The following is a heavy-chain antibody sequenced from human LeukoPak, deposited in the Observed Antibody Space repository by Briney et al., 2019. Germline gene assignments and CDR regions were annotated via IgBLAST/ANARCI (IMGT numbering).Heavy chain of an antibody. D-gene: IGHD3-22*01. V-gene: IGHV3-53*01. CDR3: ARVTYYYDSSGYYSQNYYYYGMDV. J-gene: IGHJ6*02. Sequence: GGSLRLSCAASGFTVSSNYMSWVRQAPGKRLEWVSIIYSGGSTYYADSVKGRFTISRDNSKNTPYLQMNSLRAEDTAVYYCARVTYYYDSSGYYSQNYYYYGMDVWGQGTTVTVSS. CDR1: GFTVSSNY. CDR2: IYSGGST.